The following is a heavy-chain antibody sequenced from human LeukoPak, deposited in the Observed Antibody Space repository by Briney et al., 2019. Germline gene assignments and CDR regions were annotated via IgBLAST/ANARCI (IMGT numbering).Heavy chain of an antibody. CDR1: GCSISSGAFC. J-gene: IGHJ5*02. Sequence: PSQTLSLSCTVSGCSISSGAFCWSCLGQDPGLGLEWAGYIYYSGSTYYNPSLKSRVTISVDTSKNQFSLKLSSVTAADTAVYYCARHYGSGSYSWFDPWGQGTLVTVSS. V-gene: IGHV4-31*02. CDR2: IYYSGST. CDR3: ARHYGSGSYSWFDP. D-gene: IGHD3-10*01.